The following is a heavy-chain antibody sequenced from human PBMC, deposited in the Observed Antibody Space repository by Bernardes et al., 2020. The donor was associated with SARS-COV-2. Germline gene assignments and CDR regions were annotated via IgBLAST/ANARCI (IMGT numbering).Heavy chain of an antibody. V-gene: IGHV3-13*01. Sequence: GGSLRLSRAASGFTFSTYDMHWVRQTTGKGLEWVSGIGAAGDTYYPDSVKGRFTISRENAMNSLFLQMNSLRAGDTAVYYCARGAPTGSWFGFDPWGQGTLVTVSS. CDR1: GFTFSTYD. J-gene: IGHJ5*02. D-gene: IGHD6-13*01. CDR3: ARGAPTGSWFGFDP. CDR2: IGAAGDT.